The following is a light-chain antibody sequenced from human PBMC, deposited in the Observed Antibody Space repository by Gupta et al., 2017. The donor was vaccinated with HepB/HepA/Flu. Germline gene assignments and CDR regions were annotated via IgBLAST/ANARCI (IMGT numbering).Light chain of an antibody. CDR2: AVT. V-gene: IGLV2-14*03. J-gene: IGLJ3*02. CDR3: SSYTSNSTLV. CDR1: SAYVGGYHY. Sequence: SALTQPAYLSGSPGQSTPISCTATSAYVGGYHYFSCYQRHPGTVPKLMIYAVTNGPSGVSNRFSGSKSGNTASLTISGLQADDEADYYCSSYTSNSTLVFGGGTKLTVL.